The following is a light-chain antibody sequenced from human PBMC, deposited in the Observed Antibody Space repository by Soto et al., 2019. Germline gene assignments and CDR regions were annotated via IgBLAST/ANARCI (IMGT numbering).Light chain of an antibody. CDR2: EVN. Sequence: QSVLTQPASVSGSPGQSITISCSGTRSDIGAYDYVSWLQQHPGKAPKLRSSEVNNRPSGVSIRFSGSKSGNTAYLAISGLHGEDEAEYFCVSFTTTSTHVFGTGTKVTVL. V-gene: IGLV2-14*01. CDR3: VSFTTTSTHV. CDR1: RSDIGAYDY. J-gene: IGLJ1*01.